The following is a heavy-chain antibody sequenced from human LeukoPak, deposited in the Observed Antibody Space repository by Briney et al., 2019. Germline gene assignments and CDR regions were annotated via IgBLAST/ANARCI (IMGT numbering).Heavy chain of an antibody. CDR3: AKSGLGGHGIFAGRGSPYYYYYLDV. CDR1: GFTFNDFI. CDR2: ISGDGATT. J-gene: IGHJ6*03. D-gene: IGHD5-12*01. Sequence: QLWGSLRLSCAASGFTFNDFIMQWVRQVPGKSLEWVALISGDGATTDYASSVEGRFTISRDNTQNSLFLEMNNLGTEDTALYYCAKSGLGGHGIFAGRGSPYYYYYLDVWGKGTTVIVS. V-gene: IGHV3-43*01.